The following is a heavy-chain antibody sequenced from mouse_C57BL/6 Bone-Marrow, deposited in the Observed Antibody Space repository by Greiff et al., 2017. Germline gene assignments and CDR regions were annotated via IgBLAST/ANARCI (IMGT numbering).Heavy chain of an antibody. D-gene: IGHD2-4*01. CDR2: IDPSDSYT. J-gene: IGHJ2*01. V-gene: IGHV1-50*01. CDR1: GYTFTSYW. Sequence: QVQLKQSGAELVKPGASVKLSCKASGYTFTSYWMQWVKQRPGQGLEWIGEIDPSDSYTNYNQKFKGKATLTVDTSSSTAYMQLSSLTSEDSAVYYWAREGLRQEAYFDYWGQGTTLTVSS. CDR3: AREGLRQEAYFDY.